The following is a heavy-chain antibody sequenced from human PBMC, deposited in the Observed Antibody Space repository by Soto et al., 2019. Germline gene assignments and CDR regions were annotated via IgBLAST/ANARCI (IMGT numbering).Heavy chain of an antibody. Sequence: SGPTLVNPTQTLTLTCTFSGFSLSTSGMCVSWIRQPPRKALEWLARIDWDDDKYYSTSLKTRLTISKDTSKNQVVLTMTNMDPVDTATYYCARIYPEYYYGSGSYYYFDYWGQGTLVTVSS. CDR2: IDWDDDK. J-gene: IGHJ4*02. CDR3: ARIYPEYYYGSGSYYYFDY. D-gene: IGHD3-10*01. CDR1: GFSLSTSGMC. V-gene: IGHV2-70*11.